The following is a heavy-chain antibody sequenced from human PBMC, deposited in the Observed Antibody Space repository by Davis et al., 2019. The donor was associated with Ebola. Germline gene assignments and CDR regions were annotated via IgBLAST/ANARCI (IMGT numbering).Heavy chain of an antibody. CDR2: ISYSGST. V-gene: IGHV4-59*01. CDR3: ARRIQLWLRGYYFDY. D-gene: IGHD5-18*01. CDR1: GGSISSYY. J-gene: IGHJ4*02. Sequence: MPSETLSLTCTVSGGSISSYYWTWIRQHPGKGLEWIGYISYSGSTNYNPSLKSRVTISVDTSKNQFSLKLSSVTAADTAVYYCARRIQLWLRGYYFDYWGQGTLVTVSS.